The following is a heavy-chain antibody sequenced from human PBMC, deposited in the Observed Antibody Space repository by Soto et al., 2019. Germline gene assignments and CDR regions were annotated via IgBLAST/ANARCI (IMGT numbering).Heavy chain of an antibody. J-gene: IGHJ5*01. CDR3: ALGYSSGWYES. D-gene: IGHD6-19*01. V-gene: IGHV1-46*01. CDR2: INPSGGST. CDR1: GYTFTSYY. Sequence: ASVKVSCKASGYTFTSYYMHWLRQAPGQGLEWMGIINPSGGSTSYAQKFQGRVTMTRDTSTSTVYMELSSLRSEDTAVYYCALGYSSGWYESWGQGTLVTVSS.